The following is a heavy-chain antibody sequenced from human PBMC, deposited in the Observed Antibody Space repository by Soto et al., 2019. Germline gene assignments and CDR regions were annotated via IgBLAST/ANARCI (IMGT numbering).Heavy chain of an antibody. Sequence: QTLSLTCAISGYSVASTTAAWNLMRSSPSRGLEWLGRTYYRSNWRHDYAVSVKSRITVNPDTSKNHFSLQLNSVTPDDTAVYYCARGVAGSGFDLWGQGTLVTVSS. CDR1: GYSVASTTAA. CDR2: TYYRSNWRH. V-gene: IGHV6-1*01. D-gene: IGHD6-19*01. CDR3: ARGVAGSGFDL. J-gene: IGHJ4*02.